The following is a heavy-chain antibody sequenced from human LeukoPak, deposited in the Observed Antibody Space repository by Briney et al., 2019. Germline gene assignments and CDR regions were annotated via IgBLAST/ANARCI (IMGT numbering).Heavy chain of an antibody. CDR2: IGTAGDT. J-gene: IGHJ3*02. CDR3: AREYSSSSGRAFDI. D-gene: IGHD6-6*01. Sequence: GGSLRLSCAASGFTFSSYDMHWVRQATGKGLEWVSAIGTAGDTYYPGSVKGRFTISRENAKNSLYLQMNSLRAEDTAVYYCAREYSSSSGRAFDIWGQGTRVTVSS. V-gene: IGHV3-13*01. CDR1: GFTFSSYD.